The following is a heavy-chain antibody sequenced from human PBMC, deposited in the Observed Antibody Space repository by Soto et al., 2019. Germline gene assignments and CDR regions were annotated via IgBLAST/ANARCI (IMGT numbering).Heavy chain of an antibody. Sequence: EVQLVEAGGGLVQPGGSLRLSCAASGFTFSSYWMHWVRQPPGKGLVWVSRINNDGSITTYADSVKGRFTISRDNAKETLYLQMNNLRGEDTAVYYCARVPGGYGGNPFDYWGQGSLVTVSS. J-gene: IGHJ4*02. V-gene: IGHV3-74*01. CDR2: INNDGSIT. D-gene: IGHD2-15*01. CDR3: ARVPGGYGGNPFDY. CDR1: GFTFSSYW.